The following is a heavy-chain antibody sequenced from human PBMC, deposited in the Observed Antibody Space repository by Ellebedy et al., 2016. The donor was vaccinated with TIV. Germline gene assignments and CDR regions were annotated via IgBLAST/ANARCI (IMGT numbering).Heavy chain of an antibody. CDR3: ARGRLRPLDAFDI. D-gene: IGHD6-25*01. Sequence: MPSETLSLTCAVSGHSISSGGYSWSWIRQPPGKGLEWIGYIYNSGTTFYNPSLKSRVTLSVDTSKNQFSLVLSSVVAADTAMYYCARGRLRPLDAFDIWGQGTMVTVSS. V-gene: IGHV4-30-2*01. J-gene: IGHJ3*02. CDR2: IYNSGTT. CDR1: GHSISSGGYS.